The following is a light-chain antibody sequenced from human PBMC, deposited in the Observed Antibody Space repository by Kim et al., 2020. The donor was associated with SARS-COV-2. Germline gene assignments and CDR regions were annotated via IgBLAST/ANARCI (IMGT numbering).Light chain of an antibody. Sequence: GQSITIACTGTSSDFGGYNYVSWYQQHPGKAPKLMIYDVNKRPSGVSNRFSGSKSGNTASLTISGLQAEDEADYYCSSYTSSRTLVFGGGTQLTVL. J-gene: IGLJ3*02. CDR3: SSYTSSRTLV. CDR1: SSDFGGYNY. V-gene: IGLV2-14*04. CDR2: DVN.